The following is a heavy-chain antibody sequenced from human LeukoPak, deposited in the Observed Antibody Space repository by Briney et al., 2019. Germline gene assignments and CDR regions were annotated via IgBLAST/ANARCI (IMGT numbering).Heavy chain of an antibody. V-gene: IGHV5-51*01. J-gene: IGHJ3*01. CDR3: ARQAYSSGHDAFDF. D-gene: IGHD6-19*01. CDR1: GYSSSSYW. CDR2: IYPGDSDT. Sequence: PGESLKISCQGSGYSSSSYWICWVRQMPGKGLEGMEIIYPGDSDTRYSPSFQGHVTISADKSISTAYLQWSSLKASDTDLYFCARQAYSSGHDAFDFWGQGTMVTVSS.